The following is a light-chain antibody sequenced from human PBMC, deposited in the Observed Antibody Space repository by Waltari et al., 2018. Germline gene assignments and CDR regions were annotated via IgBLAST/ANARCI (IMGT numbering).Light chain of an antibody. V-gene: IGLV2-23*02. J-gene: IGLJ2*01. CDR1: SNAIGGYNF. Sequence: QSALIQPASVSGSPGQSITISCMGTSNAIGGYNFVSWYQQHPGKAPKLMIYDVSKRPSGVSNRFSGSKSGNTASLTISGLQAEDEADYYCCSYVGGGTLIFGGGTNVTVL. CDR2: DVS. CDR3: CSYVGGGTLI.